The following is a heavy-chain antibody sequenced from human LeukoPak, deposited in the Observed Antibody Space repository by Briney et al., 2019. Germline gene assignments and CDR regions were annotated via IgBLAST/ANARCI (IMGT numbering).Heavy chain of an antibody. CDR3: ANGYSDYDGGGTWFDP. CDR1: GGSISRSSYY. CDR2: IYYSGST. J-gene: IGHJ5*02. Sequence: SETLSLTCTVSGGSISRSSYYWGWIRQPPGKGLEWIGSIYYSGSTYYNPSLRSRVTISVDTSKNQFSLKLSSVTAADTAVYYCANGYSDYDGGGTWFDPWGQGTLVTVSS. V-gene: IGHV4-39*07. D-gene: IGHD5-12*01.